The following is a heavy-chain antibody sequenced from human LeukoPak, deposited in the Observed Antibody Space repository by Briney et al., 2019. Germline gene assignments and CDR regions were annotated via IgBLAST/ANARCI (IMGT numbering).Heavy chain of an antibody. CDR1: GYSFTNYW. V-gene: IGHV5-51*01. Sequence: RGASLKISCKGSGYSFTNYWIGWVRQMPGKGLEWMGIIYPGDSHTRYSPSFQVQVTISADKSITTASLQWSSLKASDTAMYYCARQDSSGWPFDYWGQGTLVAVSS. CDR3: ARQDSSGWPFDY. CDR2: IYPGDSHT. J-gene: IGHJ4*02. D-gene: IGHD6-19*01.